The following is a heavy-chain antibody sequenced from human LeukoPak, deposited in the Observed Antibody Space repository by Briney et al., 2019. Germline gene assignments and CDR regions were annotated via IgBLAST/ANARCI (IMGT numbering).Heavy chain of an antibody. J-gene: IGHJ4*02. CDR2: IIPILGIA. CDR3: ASGNGSKEGDCYRD. V-gene: IGHV1-69*04. D-gene: IGHD2-21*02. CDR1: GGTFSSYA. Sequence: GASVKVSCKASGGTFSSYAISWVRQAPGQGLEWMRRIIPILGIANYAQKFQGRVTITADKATSTAYMELSSLGSEDTAVYYYASGNGSKEGDCYRDWGQGTLVTVSS.